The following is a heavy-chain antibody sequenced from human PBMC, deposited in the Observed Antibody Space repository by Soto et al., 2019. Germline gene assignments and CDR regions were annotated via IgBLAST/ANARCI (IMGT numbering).Heavy chain of an antibody. D-gene: IGHD6-19*01. CDR2: IGTSTSTT. CDR3: ARALQTYTSGPLGF. CDR1: GFTFSSYS. Sequence: QPGGSLRLSCAASGFTFSSYSIHWVRQAPEKGLEWVSYIGTSTSTTYYADSVKGRFTISRDNAKNSLFLQMNSLRAEDTAVYYCARALQTYTSGPLGFWGQGTRVTVSS. V-gene: IGHV3-48*01. J-gene: IGHJ4*02.